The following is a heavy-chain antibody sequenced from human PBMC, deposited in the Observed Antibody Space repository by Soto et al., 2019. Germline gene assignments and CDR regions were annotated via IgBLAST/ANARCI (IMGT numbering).Heavy chain of an antibody. CDR2: IYHGGNT. CDR3: GRHSSFYFVPSVYYDP. D-gene: IGHD3-10*02. J-gene: IGHJ5*02. V-gene: IGHV4-4*02. CDR1: GAPISTGNW. Sequence: QVHLQESGPGLVQSSGTLSLTCGVSGAPISTGNWWTWVRQPPGKGLEWIGEIYHGGNTNYRPSLKSRFTITVEKAKTLFSLRLSSGPAADPAFFSWGRHSSFYFVPSVYYDPGGQGALVPV.